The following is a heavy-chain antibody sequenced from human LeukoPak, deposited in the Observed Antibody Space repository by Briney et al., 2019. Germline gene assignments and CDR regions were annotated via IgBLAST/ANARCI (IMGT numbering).Heavy chain of an antibody. CDR3: AKRGSGWDYFDY. D-gene: IGHD6-19*01. V-gene: IGHV3-23*01. J-gene: IGHJ4*02. Sequence: GASLRLSCAASGFTFSSYAMNWVRQAPGKGLEWLSAISGSGANTYYADSVEGRFTISRDNSKNTTLYLQMNSLRAEDTAIYYCAKRGSGWDYFDYWGQGTLVTVSS. CDR1: GFTFSSYA. CDR2: ISGSGANT.